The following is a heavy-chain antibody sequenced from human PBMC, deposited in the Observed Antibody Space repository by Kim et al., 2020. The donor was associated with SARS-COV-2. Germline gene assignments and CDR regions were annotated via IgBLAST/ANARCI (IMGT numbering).Heavy chain of an antibody. CDR1: FRGHA. V-gene: IGHV3-23*01. Sequence: FRGHAMGWVRPAPGEGLEWVSGISCSNTGTKLAGSVRGPFTISRDKFKNTLYLQMDSLRVEDTAVYYCAEDLLYVPGRGYFDSWGQGVLAT. CDR2: ISCSNTGT. J-gene: IGHJ4*02. D-gene: IGHD3-10*01. CDR3: AEDLLYVPGRGYFDS.